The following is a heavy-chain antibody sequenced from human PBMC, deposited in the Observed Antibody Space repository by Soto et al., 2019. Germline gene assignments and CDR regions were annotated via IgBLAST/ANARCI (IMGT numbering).Heavy chain of an antibody. CDR1: GGTFSSYA. CDR2: IIPIFDTT. CDR3: ARVGWEIPPRFFGMDV. D-gene: IGHD1-26*01. V-gene: IGHV1-69*06. J-gene: IGHJ6*02. Sequence: QVQLVQSGAEVKKPGSSVKVSCRASGGTFSSYAISWVRQAPGQGLEWMGGIIPIFDTTIYAQKFQGRVMITADKSTGTAYMELSSLTSDDTAVYFCARVGWEIPPRFFGMDVWGQGTTVTVSS.